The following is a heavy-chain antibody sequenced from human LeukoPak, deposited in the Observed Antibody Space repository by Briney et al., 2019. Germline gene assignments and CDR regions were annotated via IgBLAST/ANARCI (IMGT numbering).Heavy chain of an antibody. CDR2: ISSSSSYI. Sequence: GGSLRLSCAASGFTFSSYSMNWVRQAPGKGLEWVSSISSSSSYIYYADSVKGRFTISRDNAKNSLYLRMNSLRAEDTAVYHCASSTVTFYYYYMDVWGKGTTVTVSS. V-gene: IGHV3-21*01. J-gene: IGHJ6*03. D-gene: IGHD4-17*01. CDR3: ASSTVTFYYYYMDV. CDR1: GFTFSSYS.